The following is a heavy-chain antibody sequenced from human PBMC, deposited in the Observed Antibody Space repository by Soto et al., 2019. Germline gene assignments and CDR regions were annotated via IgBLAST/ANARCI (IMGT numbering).Heavy chain of an antibody. CDR2: ISGSGGNT. Sequence: WGSLRLSCAASGFTFSSYDISWFRQAPGKGLEWASTISGSGGNTYYADSVKGLFTISRDNSKSTLHLQMNSLRAEDTAVYYCAKPSYNSGPFDFWGQGTLVTVSS. J-gene: IGHJ4*02. V-gene: IGHV3-23*01. D-gene: IGHD6-19*01. CDR1: GFTFSSYD. CDR3: AKPSYNSGPFDF.